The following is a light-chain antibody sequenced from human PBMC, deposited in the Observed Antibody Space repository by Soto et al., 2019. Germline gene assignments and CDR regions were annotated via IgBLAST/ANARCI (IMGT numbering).Light chain of an antibody. CDR2: GAS. J-gene: IGKJ1*01. CDR1: QSVSSSY. V-gene: IGKV3-20*01. Sequence: DIVLTQSPGTLSLSPGERATLSCRASQSVSSSYLAWYQQKPGQAPRLLIYGASSRATGIPDRFSGSGSGTDFTLTISRLEPEDFAVYYCQQYNKWPRTFGQGTKVDIK. CDR3: QQYNKWPRT.